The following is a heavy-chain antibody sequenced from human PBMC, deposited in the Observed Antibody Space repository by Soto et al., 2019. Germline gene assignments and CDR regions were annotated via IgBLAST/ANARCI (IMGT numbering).Heavy chain of an antibody. CDR1: GFPFSDYY. V-gene: IGHV3-11*06. D-gene: IGHD2-21*01. CDR2: ISPKSTYR. Sequence: GGSLRLSCATSGFPFSDYYMSWIRQAPGKGLEWLSHISPKSTYRNYADSVKGRFTISRDNTKSSLFLQMNSLGVEDTAVYYCTRGGGGGLFEHWGQGVLVTVPS. J-gene: IGHJ4*02. CDR3: TRGGGGGLFEH.